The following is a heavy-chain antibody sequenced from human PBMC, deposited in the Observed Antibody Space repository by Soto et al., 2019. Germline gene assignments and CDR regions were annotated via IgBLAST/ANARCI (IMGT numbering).Heavy chain of an antibody. CDR1: GFTVSSNY. Sequence: GGSLRLSCGASGFTVSSNYTSWVRQAPGKGLEWVSVIYSGGSTYYADSVKGRFTISRDNSKNTLYLQMNSLRAEDTAVYYCAKGDNWNPLDYWGQGTLVTVSS. CDR2: IYSGGST. D-gene: IGHD1-1*01. J-gene: IGHJ4*02. V-gene: IGHV3-66*02. CDR3: AKGDNWNPLDY.